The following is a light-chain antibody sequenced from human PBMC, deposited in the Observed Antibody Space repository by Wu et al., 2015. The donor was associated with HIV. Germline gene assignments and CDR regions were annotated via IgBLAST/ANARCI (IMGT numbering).Light chain of an antibody. V-gene: IGKV3-11*01. CDR1: QSVSSY. CDR3: QQRSNWL. J-gene: IGKJ4*02. Sequence: EIVLTQSPGTLSLSPGERATLSCRASQSVSSYLAWYQQKPGQAPRLLIYDASNRATGIPARFSGSGSGTDFTLTISSLEPEDFAVYYCQQRSNWLFGGGTKGGDQT. CDR2: DAS.